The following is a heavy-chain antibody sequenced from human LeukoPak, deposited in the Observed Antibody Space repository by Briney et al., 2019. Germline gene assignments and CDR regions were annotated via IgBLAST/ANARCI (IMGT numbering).Heavy chain of an antibody. CDR3: AVGSGYDSPSDY. CDR1: GYTLTELS. Sequence: ASVKVSCKVSGYTLTELSMHWVRQAPGKGLEWMGGFDPEDGEIIYAQKVQGRVTMTTDTSTSTAYMELRSLRSDDTAVYYCAVGSGYDSPSDYWGQGTLVTVSS. J-gene: IGHJ4*02. D-gene: IGHD5-12*01. CDR2: FDPEDGEI. V-gene: IGHV1-24*01.